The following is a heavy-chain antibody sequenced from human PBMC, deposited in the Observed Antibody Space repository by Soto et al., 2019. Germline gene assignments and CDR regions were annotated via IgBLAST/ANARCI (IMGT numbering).Heavy chain of an antibody. CDR2: IYYSGST. CDR3: ARDKITGLFDY. CDR1: GFSISSYY. J-gene: IGHJ4*02. D-gene: IGHD2-8*02. Sequence: SETLCLTCTVSGFSISSYYWSWSRQPPGKGLEWIGYIYYSGSTNYNPSLKSRVTISVDTSKNQFSLKLSSVTAADTAVYYCARDKITGLFDYWGQGTLVTVSS. V-gene: IGHV4-59*12.